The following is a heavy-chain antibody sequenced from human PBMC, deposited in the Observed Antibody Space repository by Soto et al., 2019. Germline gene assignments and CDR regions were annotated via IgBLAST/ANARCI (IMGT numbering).Heavy chain of an antibody. Sequence: QVQLVESGGGVVQPGRSLRLSCAASGFTFSSYAMHWVRQAPGKGLEWVAVISYDGSNKYYADSVKGRFTISRDNSKNTLYLQMNRLRAEDTAVYYCARGTRYGDCDHFYFHYGMDVWGQGTTVTVSS. CDR1: GFTFSSYA. CDR2: ISYDGSNK. J-gene: IGHJ6*02. D-gene: IGHD4-17*01. CDR3: ARGTRYGDCDHFYFHYGMDV. V-gene: IGHV3-30-3*01.